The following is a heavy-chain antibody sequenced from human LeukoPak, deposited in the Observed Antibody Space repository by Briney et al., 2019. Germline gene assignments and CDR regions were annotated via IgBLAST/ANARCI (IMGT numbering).Heavy chain of an antibody. CDR1: GFTFSRYW. J-gene: IGHJ6*02. D-gene: IGHD4-17*01. CDR2: INSDGSST. V-gene: IGHV3-74*01. CDR3: TTPNSRTAYYGMDV. Sequence: GGSLRLSCAVSGFTFSRYWMHWVRQAPGKGLVWVSRINSDGSSTIYADSVKGRFTISRDNARNTLYLQMNSLRAEDTAVYYCTTPNSRTAYYGMDVWGQGTTVTVSS.